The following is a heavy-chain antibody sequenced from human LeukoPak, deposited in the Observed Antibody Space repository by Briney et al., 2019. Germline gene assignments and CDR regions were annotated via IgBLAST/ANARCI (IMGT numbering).Heavy chain of an antibody. CDR2: INTNTRNP. J-gene: IGHJ6*02. CDR3: ARAGLLWFGELDGPNRPNYYGMDV. V-gene: IGHV7-4-1*02. D-gene: IGHD3-10*01. CDR1: GYTFTSYA. Sequence: ASVKVSCKASGYTFTSYAMNWVRQAPGQGLEWMGWINTNTRNPTYAQGFTGRFVFSLDTSVSTAYLQISSLKAEDTAVYYCARAGLLWFGELDGPNRPNYYGMDVWGQGTTVTVSS.